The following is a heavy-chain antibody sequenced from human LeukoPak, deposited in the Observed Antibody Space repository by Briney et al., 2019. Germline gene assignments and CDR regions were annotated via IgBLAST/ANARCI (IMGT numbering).Heavy chain of an antibody. V-gene: IGHV1-18*01. J-gene: IGHJ6*03. CDR2: ISGSNGNT. Sequence: ASVKVSCKASSYPFTRYGISWVRQAPGQGLEWMGWISGSNGNTNYAQKFLGRVTMTADTSTSTAYMELRSLTSEDTAVYYCARAYCSGGSCYRNYYYYYMDVWGNGTTVTVSS. CDR1: SYPFTRYG. CDR3: ARAYCSGGSCYRNYYYYYMDV. D-gene: IGHD2-15*01.